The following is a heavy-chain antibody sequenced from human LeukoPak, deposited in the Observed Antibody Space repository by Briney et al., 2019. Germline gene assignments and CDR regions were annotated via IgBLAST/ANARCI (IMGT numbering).Heavy chain of an antibody. V-gene: IGHV3-30*18. J-gene: IGHJ4*02. D-gene: IGHD6-13*01. CDR3: AKDSSWVDY. CDR1: GFTFSSYG. Sequence: PGRSLRLSCAASGFTFSSYGMHWVRQAPGKGLEWVAVISYDGSNKYYADSVRGRFTISRDNSKNTLYLQMNSLRAEDTAVYYCAKDSSWVDYWGQGTLVTVSS. CDR2: ISYDGSNK.